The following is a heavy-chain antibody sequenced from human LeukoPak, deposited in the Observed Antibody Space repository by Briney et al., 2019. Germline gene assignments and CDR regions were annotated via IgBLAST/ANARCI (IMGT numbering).Heavy chain of an antibody. D-gene: IGHD1-26*01. CDR3: ARSHSGTYPSVDY. Sequence: SETLSLTCTVSGGSISSYYWSWIRQPPGKGLEWIGYIYYSGSTNYNPSLKSRVTTSVDTSKNQFSLKLSSVTAADTAVCYCARSHSGTYPSVDYWGQGTLVTVSS. V-gene: IGHV4-59*01. CDR1: GGSISSYY. J-gene: IGHJ4*02. CDR2: IYYSGST.